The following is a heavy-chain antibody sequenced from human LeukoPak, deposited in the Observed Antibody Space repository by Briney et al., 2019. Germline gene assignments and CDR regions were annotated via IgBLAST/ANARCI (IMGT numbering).Heavy chain of an antibody. D-gene: IGHD2-2*01. CDR3: AREDALVPAATALDY. Sequence: SETLSLTCTVSGGSISSSSYYWGWIRQPPGKGLEWIGSIYYSGSTYYSPSLKSRVTISVDTSKNQFSLKLSSVTAADTAVYYCAREDALVPAATALDYWGQGTLVTVSS. J-gene: IGHJ4*02. V-gene: IGHV4-39*02. CDR1: GGSISSSSYY. CDR2: IYYSGST.